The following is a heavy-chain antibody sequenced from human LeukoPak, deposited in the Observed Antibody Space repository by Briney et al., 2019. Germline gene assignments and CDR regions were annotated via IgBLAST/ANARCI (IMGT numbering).Heavy chain of an antibody. Sequence: PGGSLRLSCAASGFTFSSYAMSWVRQAPGKGLEWVANIKQDGSEKYYVDSVKGRFTISRDNAKNSLYLQMNSLRAEDTAVYYCARSIAAAGMFDYWGQGTLVTVSS. CDR3: ARSIAAAGMFDY. CDR1: GFTFSSYA. V-gene: IGHV3-7*01. CDR2: IKQDGSEK. J-gene: IGHJ4*02. D-gene: IGHD6-13*01.